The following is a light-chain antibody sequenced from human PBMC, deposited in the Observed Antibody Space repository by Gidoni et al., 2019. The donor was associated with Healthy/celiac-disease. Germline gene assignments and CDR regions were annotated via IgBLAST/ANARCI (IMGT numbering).Light chain of an antibody. J-gene: IGLJ2*01. CDR2: DVS. Sequence: QSALTQPAPVSGSPGQSITISCTGTSSDVGGYNYVSWYQQHPGKASKLMIYDVSNRPSGVTNRFSGSKSGNTAALTISGLQAEDEADYYCSSYTSSSVVFGGVTKLTVL. CDR1: SSDVGGYNY. CDR3: SSYTSSSVV. V-gene: IGLV2-14*01.